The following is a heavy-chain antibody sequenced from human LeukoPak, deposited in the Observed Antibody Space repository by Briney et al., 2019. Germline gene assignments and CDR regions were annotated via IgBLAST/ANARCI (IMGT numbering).Heavy chain of an antibody. CDR1: GGSIACDNYF. CDR3: ASEVNEPASTDAFDI. Sequence: SETLSLSCTVSGGSIACDNYFWSWIRQHPEKGLEWIGYIFYSGTAYYNPSLKSRVTISVDTSKNQFSLKLNSVIAADTAVYYCASEVNEPASTDAFDIWGQGTMVPVSS. D-gene: IGHD6-13*01. J-gene: IGHJ3*02. V-gene: IGHV4-31*03. CDR2: IFYSGTA.